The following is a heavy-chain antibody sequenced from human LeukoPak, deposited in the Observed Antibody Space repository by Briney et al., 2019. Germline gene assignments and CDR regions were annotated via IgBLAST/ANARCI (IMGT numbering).Heavy chain of an antibody. J-gene: IGHJ4*02. Sequence: GGSLRLSRAASGFTFSSYSMNWVRQAPGKGLEWVSSISSSSSYIYYADSVKGRFTISRDNATNSLYLQMNSLRAEDTAVYYCARDASYSSSWYGFRGLDYWGQGTLVTVSS. D-gene: IGHD6-13*01. CDR2: ISSSSSYI. CDR3: ARDASYSSSWYGFRGLDY. V-gene: IGHV3-21*01. CDR1: GFTFSSYS.